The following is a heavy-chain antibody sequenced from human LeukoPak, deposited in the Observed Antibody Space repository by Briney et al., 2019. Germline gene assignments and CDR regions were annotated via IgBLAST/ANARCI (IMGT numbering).Heavy chain of an antibody. Sequence: ASVEVSCKASGYTFTSYDINWVRQATGQGLEWMGWMNPNSGGTNYAQKFQGRVTMTRGTSISTAYMELSRLRSDDTAVYYCARDTGYSLPYSDYWGQGTLVTVSS. V-gene: IGHV1-2*02. J-gene: IGHJ4*02. CDR3: ARDTGYSLPYSDY. D-gene: IGHD5-18*01. CDR1: GYTFTSYD. CDR2: MNPNSGGT.